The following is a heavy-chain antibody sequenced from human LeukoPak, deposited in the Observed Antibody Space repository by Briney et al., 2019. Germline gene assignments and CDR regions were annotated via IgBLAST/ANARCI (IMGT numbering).Heavy chain of an antibody. J-gene: IGHJ4*02. CDR1: GYTFTDSY. D-gene: IGHD3-10*01. CDR2: INPKTGGT. Sequence: ASVRVSCKASGYTFTDSYMHWVRQAPGQGLEWMGWINPKTGGTNYAQRFQGKVTMTRDTSIRTAYMELNSLRSDDTAVYYCARDGRLTIFVRGIITEGSPPKNWGQGTLVTVSS. V-gene: IGHV1-2*02. CDR3: ARDGRLTIFVRGIITEGSPPKN.